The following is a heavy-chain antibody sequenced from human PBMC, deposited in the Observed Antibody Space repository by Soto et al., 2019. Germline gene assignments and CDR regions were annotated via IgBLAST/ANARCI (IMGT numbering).Heavy chain of an antibody. CDR1: GYSFTSYW. D-gene: IGHD2-15*01. CDR3: AVLPPVCSGGSCYPNDAFDI. CDR2: IDPSDSYT. Sequence: PGESLKISCKGSGYSFTSYWISWVRQMPGKGLEWMGRIDPSDSYTNYSPSFQGHVTISADKSISTAYLQWSSLKASDTAMYYCAVLPPVCSGGSCYPNDAFDIWGQGTMVTVSS. V-gene: IGHV5-10-1*01. J-gene: IGHJ3*02.